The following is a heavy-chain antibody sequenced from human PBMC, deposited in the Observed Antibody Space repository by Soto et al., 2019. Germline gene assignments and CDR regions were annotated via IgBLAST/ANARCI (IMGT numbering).Heavy chain of an antibody. Sequence: SETLSLTCTVSGGSISSYYWSWIRQPPGKGLEWIGYIYYSGSTNYNPSLKSRVTISVDTSKNQFSLKLSSVTAADTAVYYCARHAPWGVVAARPGYYYYYMDVWGKGTTVTVSS. J-gene: IGHJ6*03. D-gene: IGHD6-6*01. V-gene: IGHV4-59*08. CDR2: IYYSGST. CDR1: GGSISSYY. CDR3: ARHAPWGVVAARPGYYYYYMDV.